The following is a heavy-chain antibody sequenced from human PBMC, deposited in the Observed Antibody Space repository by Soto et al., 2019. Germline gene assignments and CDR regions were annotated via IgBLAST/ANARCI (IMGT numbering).Heavy chain of an antibody. V-gene: IGHV3-23*01. CDR3: ARDRDDYVWGSLDS. CDR2: ISGSGGST. D-gene: IGHD3-16*01. CDR1: GVTFSRHA. Sequence: PGGSLRLSCTASGVTFSRHAMSWVRQAPGKGLEWVSAISGSGGSTYYADSVKGRFTISRDNSKNTLYLQMNSLRAEDTAVYYCARDRDDYVWGSLDSWGQGTLVTVS. J-gene: IGHJ4*02.